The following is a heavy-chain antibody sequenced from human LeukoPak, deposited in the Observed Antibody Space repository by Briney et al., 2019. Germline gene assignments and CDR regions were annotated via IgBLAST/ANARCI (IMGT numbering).Heavy chain of an antibody. D-gene: IGHD4-17*01. J-gene: IGHJ4*02. CDR2: ITNDGSST. CDR1: GLTFSSHW. CDR3: AREDYGDYVALDY. V-gene: IGHV3-74*01. Sequence: QTGGSLRLSCAASGLTFSSHWMHWVRQAPGKGLVWVSRITNDGSSTTYADSVKGRFTISRDNAKNMLYLQVNSLRAEDTAVYYCAREDYGDYVALDYWGQGTLVTVSS.